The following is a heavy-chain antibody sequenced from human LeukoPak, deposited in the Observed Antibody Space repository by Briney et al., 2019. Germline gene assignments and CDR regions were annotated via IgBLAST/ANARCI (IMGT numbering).Heavy chain of an antibody. J-gene: IGHJ4*02. CDR2: IRYDGTNK. Sequence: PGGSLRLSCAASGFTFSSYAMHWVRQAPGKGLEWVTFIRYDGTNKYYADSVKGRFTISRDNSKNTLYLQMNSLRAEDTAVYYCARDGTYYDILTGYYTDGDYFDYWGQGTLVTVSS. CDR1: GFTFSSYA. D-gene: IGHD3-9*01. CDR3: ARDGTYYDILTGYYTDGDYFDY. V-gene: IGHV3-30*02.